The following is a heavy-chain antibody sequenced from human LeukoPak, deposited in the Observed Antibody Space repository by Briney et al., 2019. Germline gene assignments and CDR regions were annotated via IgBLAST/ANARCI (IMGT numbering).Heavy chain of an antibody. CDR3: ARDFGTIFGVVTGYFDY. D-gene: IGHD3-3*01. CDR1: GVSISSGGYY. V-gene: IGHV4-30-2*01. Sequence: SETLSLTCTVSGVSISSGGYYWSWIRQPPGKGLEWIGYIYHSGSTYYNPSLKSRVTISVDRSKNQFSLKLSSVTAADTAVYYCARDFGTIFGVVTGYFDYWGQGTLVTVSS. J-gene: IGHJ4*02. CDR2: IYHSGST.